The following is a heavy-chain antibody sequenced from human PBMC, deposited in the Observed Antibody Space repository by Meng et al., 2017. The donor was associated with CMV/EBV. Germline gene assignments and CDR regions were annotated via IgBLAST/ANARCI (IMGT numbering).Heavy chain of an antibody. V-gene: IGHV3-30-3*01. CDR2: ISYDGSNK. CDR1: GFTFSSYA. CDR3: ARDRRGYSYGYYYYGMDV. Sequence: GESLKIPCAASGFTFSSYAMHWVRQAPGKGPEWVAVISYDGSNKYYADSVKGRFTISRDNSKNTLYLQMNSLRAEDTAVYYCARDRRGYSYGYYYYGMDVWGQGTTVTVSS. J-gene: IGHJ6*02. D-gene: IGHD5-18*01.